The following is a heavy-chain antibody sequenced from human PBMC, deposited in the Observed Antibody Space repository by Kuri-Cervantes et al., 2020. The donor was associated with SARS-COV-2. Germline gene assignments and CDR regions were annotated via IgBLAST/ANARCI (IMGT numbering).Heavy chain of an antibody. CDR2: INHSGST. CDR3: ARAGVRVLIDLYSNPGFDY. V-gene: IGHV4-34*01. J-gene: IGHJ4*02. D-gene: IGHD4-11*01. Sequence: GSLRLSCAVYGGSFCGYYWSWIRQPPGKGLEWIGEINHSGSTNYNPSLKSRVTISVDTSKNQFSLKLSSVTAADTAVYYCARAGVRVLIDLYSNPGFDYWGQGTLVTVSS. CDR1: GGSFCGYY.